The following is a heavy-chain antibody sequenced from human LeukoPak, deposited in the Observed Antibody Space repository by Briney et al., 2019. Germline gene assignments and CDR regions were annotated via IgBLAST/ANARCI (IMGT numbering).Heavy chain of an antibody. CDR1: GSTFTAYD. CDR2: INPNSGGT. V-gene: IGHV1-2*02. CDR3: ARDSSAPHYYYGMDV. Sequence: GASLKLSCKASGSTFTAYDMTWVRRAAGHRLKWGRWINPNSGGTKYTQKCQGRVTMTRDTSMSTAYMELSRLTSDDTAVYYCARDSSAPHYYYGMDVWGQGTTVTVSS. J-gene: IGHJ6*02.